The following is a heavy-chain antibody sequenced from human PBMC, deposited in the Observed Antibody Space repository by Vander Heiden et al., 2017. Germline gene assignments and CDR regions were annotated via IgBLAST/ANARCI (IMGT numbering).Heavy chain of an antibody. CDR3: TTDTVVVAATPWWFDP. Sequence: EVQLVASGGGVVKPGGSLRRSCAASCFPFSNAWMNWVRQAPGKGLEWVGRIKRKADGGTTDYDAPVKGRFKISRDDSKNTLFLQMNSLNTEDTAVYYCTTDTVVVAATPWWFDPWGQGTLVNVSS. D-gene: IGHD2-15*01. V-gene: IGHV3-15*07. CDR2: IKRKADGGTT. J-gene: IGHJ5*02. CDR1: CFPFSNAW.